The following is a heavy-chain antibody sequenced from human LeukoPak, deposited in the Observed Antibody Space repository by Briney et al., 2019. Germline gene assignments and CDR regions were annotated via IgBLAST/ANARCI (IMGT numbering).Heavy chain of an antibody. J-gene: IGHJ4*02. D-gene: IGHD2-8*01. CDR3: ARRSPEYAFDY. CDR1: GFTFSSYA. CDR2: ISYDGSNK. Sequence: GGSLRLSCAASGFTFSSYAMHWVRQAPGKGLEWVAVISYDGSNKYYAESVKGRFTISRDNSKNTLYLQMNSLRGEDTAVYYCARRSPEYAFDYWGQGTLVTVSS. V-gene: IGHV3-30-3*01.